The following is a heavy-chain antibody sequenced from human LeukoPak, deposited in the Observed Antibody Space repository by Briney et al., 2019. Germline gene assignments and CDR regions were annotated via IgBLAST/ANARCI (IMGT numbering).Heavy chain of an antibody. V-gene: IGHV4-34*01. J-gene: IGHJ6*03. Sequence: PSETLSLTCAVYGGSFSGYYWSWIRQPPGKGLEWIGEINHSGSTNHNPSLKSRVTISVDTSKNQFSLKLSSVTAADTAVYYCARAAVEMATIPFYYYYYMDVWGKGTTVTVSS. CDR3: ARAAVEMATIPFYYYYYMDV. CDR2: INHSGST. CDR1: GGSFSGYY. D-gene: IGHD5-24*01.